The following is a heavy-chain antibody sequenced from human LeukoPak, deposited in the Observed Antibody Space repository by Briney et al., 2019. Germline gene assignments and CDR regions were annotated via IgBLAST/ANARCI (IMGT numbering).Heavy chain of an antibody. CDR2: MTPNSGNT. CDR3: ARGGLRAGTGGFDP. D-gene: IGHD6-13*01. J-gene: IGHJ5*02. CDR1: GYTFTTYD. Sequence: ASVMVSCKASGYTFTTYDIDWVRQAPGQGLEWMGWMTPNSGNTGYAQKFQGRVTMTRNTSISTAYMELSSLRSDDTAVYYCARGGLRAGTGGFDPWGQGTLVTVSS. V-gene: IGHV1-8*01.